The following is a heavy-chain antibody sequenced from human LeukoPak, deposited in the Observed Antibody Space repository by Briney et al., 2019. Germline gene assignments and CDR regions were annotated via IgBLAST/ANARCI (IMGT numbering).Heavy chain of an antibody. CDR1: GYTFTGYY. CDR2: INPNSGGT. V-gene: IGHV1-2*02. CDR3: ARDRCAYGRCMPHNWFDP. D-gene: IGHD2-8*01. J-gene: IGHJ5*02. Sequence: GASVKVSCKASGYTFTGYYMHWVRQAPGQGLEWMGWINPNSGGTNYAQKFQGRVTMTRDTSISTAYMELSRLRSDDTAVYYCARDRCAYGRCMPHNWFDPWGQGTLVTVSS.